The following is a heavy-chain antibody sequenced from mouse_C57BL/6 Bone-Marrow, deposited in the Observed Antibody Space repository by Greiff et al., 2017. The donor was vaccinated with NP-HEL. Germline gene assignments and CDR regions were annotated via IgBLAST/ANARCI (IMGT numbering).Heavy chain of an antibody. CDR2: IDPSDSET. CDR3: AREEDYYGHTWFAY. V-gene: IGHV1-52*01. J-gene: IGHJ3*01. Sequence: QVQLQQPGAELVRPGSSVKLSCKASGYTFTSYWMHWVKQRPIQGLEWIGNIDPSDSETHYNQKFKDKATLTVDKSSSTAYMQLSSLTSEDSAVYYCAREEDYYGHTWFAYWGQGTLVTVSA. D-gene: IGHD1-1*01. CDR1: GYTFTSYW.